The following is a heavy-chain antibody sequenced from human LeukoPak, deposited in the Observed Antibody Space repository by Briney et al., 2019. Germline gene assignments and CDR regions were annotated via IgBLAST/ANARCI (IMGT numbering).Heavy chain of an antibody. J-gene: IGHJ4*02. V-gene: IGHV3-48*01. CDR1: GCIFTSHS. D-gene: IGHD3-10*01. CDR3: ARGNGPGSFIIDY. CDR2: IDSSSSSI. Sequence: GGSLRLSCAASGCIFTSHSMNWVRQAPGKGLEWVSFIDSSSSSIHYADSVRGRFTISRDNAKNLLYLQMNSLRAEDTAEYFCARGNGPGSFIIDYWGQGTLVAASS.